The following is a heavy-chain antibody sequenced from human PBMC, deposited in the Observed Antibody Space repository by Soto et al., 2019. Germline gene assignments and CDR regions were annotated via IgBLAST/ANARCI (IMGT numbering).Heavy chain of an antibody. CDR3: ARARSASGSLYIDY. J-gene: IGHJ4*02. CDR1: GGSISSSSYY. V-gene: IGHV4-39*01. CDR2: IYYSGST. D-gene: IGHD3-10*01. Sequence: SETLSLTCTVSGGSISSSSYYWGWIRQPPGKGLEWIGSIYYSGSTYYNPSLKSRVTISVDTSKNQFSLKLSSVTAADTAVYYCARARSASGSLYIDYWGQGTLVTVSS.